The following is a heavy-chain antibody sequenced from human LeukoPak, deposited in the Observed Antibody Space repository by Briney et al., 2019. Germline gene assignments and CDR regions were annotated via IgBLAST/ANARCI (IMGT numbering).Heavy chain of an antibody. V-gene: IGHV4-39*07. CDR3: ARGKVGVTMIVVVRRPYYYMDV. Sequence: SETLSLTCTVSGGSISSSSYYWGWIRQPPGKGLEWIGSIYYSGSTNYNPSLKSRVTISVDTSKNQFSLKLSSVTAADTAVYYCARGKVGVTMIVVVRRPYYYMDVWGKGTTVTVSS. D-gene: IGHD3-22*01. CDR2: IYYSGST. J-gene: IGHJ6*03. CDR1: GGSISSSSYY.